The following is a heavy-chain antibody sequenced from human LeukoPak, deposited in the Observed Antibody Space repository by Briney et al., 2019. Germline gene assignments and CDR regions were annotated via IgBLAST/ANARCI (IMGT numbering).Heavy chain of an antibody. J-gene: IGHJ3*02. CDR1: GFTFSSYW. D-gene: IGHD5-18*01. CDR3: AKDLVDTAMVSAFDI. V-gene: IGHV3-9*01. CDR2: ISWNSGSI. Sequence: PGGSLRLSCAASGFTFSSYWMSWVRQAPGKGLEWVSGISWNSGSIGYADSVKGRFTISRDNSKNTLYLQMNSLRAEDTAVYYCAKDLVDTAMVSAFDIWGQGTMVTVSS.